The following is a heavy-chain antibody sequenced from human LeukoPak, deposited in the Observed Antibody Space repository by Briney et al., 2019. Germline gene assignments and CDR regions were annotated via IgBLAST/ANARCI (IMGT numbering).Heavy chain of an antibody. D-gene: IGHD1-26*01. Sequence: PGGSLRLSCAASGFTFSSYAMSWVRQAPGKGLEWVSAISGSGGSTYYAASVKGRFSISRDNSKNTVYVQMNSLRAEDTAMYYCARELREHGVFDIWGQGTMVTVSS. V-gene: IGHV3-23*01. CDR2: ISGSGGST. CDR3: ARELREHGVFDI. CDR1: GFTFSSYA. J-gene: IGHJ3*02.